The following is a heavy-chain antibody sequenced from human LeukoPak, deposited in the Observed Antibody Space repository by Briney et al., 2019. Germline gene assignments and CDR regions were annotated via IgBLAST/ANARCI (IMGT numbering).Heavy chain of an antibody. J-gene: IGHJ5*02. D-gene: IGHD6-13*01. CDR3: ARLMSRQLGSNWFDP. Sequence: SETLSLTCTVSGGSISSYYWSWIRQPPGKGLEWIGYIYYSGSTNYNPSLKSRVTISVDTSKNQFSLKLSSVTAADTAVYYCARLMSRQLGSNWFDPWGQGTLVTVSS. CDR1: GGSISSYY. CDR2: IYYSGST. V-gene: IGHV4-59*01.